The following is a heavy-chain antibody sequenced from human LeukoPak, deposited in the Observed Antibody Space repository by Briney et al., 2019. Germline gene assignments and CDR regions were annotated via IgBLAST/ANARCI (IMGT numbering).Heavy chain of an antibody. CDR1: GGSISSSNYY. Sequence: SETLSLTCAVSGGSISSSNYYWVWFRQPPGKSLEWIRSIYYTGITYQNPSLKSRVTISVDTSNNHFSLRLTSVTAADTAVYYCARTGFWVRGVISYCDYWGQGTLVTV. D-gene: IGHD3-10*01. V-gene: IGHV4-39*02. CDR3: ARTGFWVRGVISYCDY. J-gene: IGHJ4*02. CDR2: IYYTGIT.